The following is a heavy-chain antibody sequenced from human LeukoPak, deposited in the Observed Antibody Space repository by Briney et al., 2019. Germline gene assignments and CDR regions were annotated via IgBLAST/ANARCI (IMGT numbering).Heavy chain of an antibody. D-gene: IGHD3-3*01. Sequence: GGSLRLSCAASGFTFSGYTIHWVRQAPGKGLEWVAVMSNDGSIKKYANSVKGRFTISRDNSKNTLYLQMDSLRAEDTAVYYCARELTIFGVVIQRYDTFDIWGQGTMGTVSS. J-gene: IGHJ3*02. CDR1: GFTFSGYT. V-gene: IGHV3-30-3*01. CDR3: ARELTIFGVVIQRYDTFDI. CDR2: MSNDGSIK.